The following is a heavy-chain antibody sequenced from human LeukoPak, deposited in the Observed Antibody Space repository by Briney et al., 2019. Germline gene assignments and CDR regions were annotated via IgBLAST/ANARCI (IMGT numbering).Heavy chain of an antibody. CDR2: ISDSGSTM. D-gene: IGHD1-26*01. J-gene: IGHJ4*02. Sequence: PGGSLRLSCAASGFTFSDYYMSWIRQAPGKGLEWISYISDSGSTMYYADSVKGRFTISRDNSKNTLYLQMNSLRAEDTAVYYCAKDLGEVGATLIRWGQGTLVTVSS. CDR3: AKDLGEVGATLIR. CDR1: GFTFSDYY. V-gene: IGHV3-11*04.